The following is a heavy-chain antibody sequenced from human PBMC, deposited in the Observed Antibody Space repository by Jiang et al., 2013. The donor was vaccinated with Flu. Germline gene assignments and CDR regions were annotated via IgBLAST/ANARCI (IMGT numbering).Heavy chain of an antibody. V-gene: IGHV1-8*02. CDR3: VRSTLDL. D-gene: IGHD2-15*01. J-gene: IGHJ5*02. CDR2: MSPTSGNT. CDR1: GYTFTSHD. Sequence: SGAEVKKPGASVKVSCKTSGYTFTSHDINWVRQATGQGLEWMGWMSPTSGNTAYALKFQGRVTMTRSTSISTAYMELSSLSSEDTAIYYCVRSTLDLWSQGTLVTVSS.